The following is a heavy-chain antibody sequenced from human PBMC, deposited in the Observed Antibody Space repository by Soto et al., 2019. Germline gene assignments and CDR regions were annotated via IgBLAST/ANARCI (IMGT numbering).Heavy chain of an antibody. CDR2: INPNSGGT. Sequence: ASVPGSFPASGSTFPGYYIHWGRQAPGQGLEWMGWINPNSGGTNYAQKFQGWVTMTRDTSISTAYMELSRLRSDDTAVYYCARAPYCSSTSCHNLNWFDPWGQGTLVTVSS. CDR3: ARAPYCSSTSCHNLNWFDP. CDR1: GSTFPGYY. V-gene: IGHV1-2*04. J-gene: IGHJ5*02. D-gene: IGHD2-2*01.